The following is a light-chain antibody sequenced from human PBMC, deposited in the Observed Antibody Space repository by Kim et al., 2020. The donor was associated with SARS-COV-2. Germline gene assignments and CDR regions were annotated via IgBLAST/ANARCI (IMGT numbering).Light chain of an antibody. CDR1: QSISSY. V-gene: IGKV1-39*01. CDR2: AAS. CDR3: QQSYSTPQT. Sequence: DIQMTQSPSSLSASVGDRVTITCRASQSISSYLNWYQQKPGRAPKLLIYAASSLQSGVPSRFSGSGYGTDFTITISSLQPEDFATYDCQQSYSTPQTFGQGTKVDIK. J-gene: IGKJ1*01.